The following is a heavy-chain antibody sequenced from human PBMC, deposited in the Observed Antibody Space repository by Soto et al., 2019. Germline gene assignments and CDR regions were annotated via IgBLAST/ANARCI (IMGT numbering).Heavy chain of an antibody. V-gene: IGHV4-34*01. CDR1: GGSFSGYY. J-gene: IGHJ3*02. CDR3: ARDYPGLLWFGELTPNAFDI. D-gene: IGHD3-10*01. CDR2: INHSGST. Sequence: SETLCLTCAVYGGSFSGYYWSWIRQPPGKGLEWIGEINHSGSTNYNPSLKSRVTISVDTSKNQFSLKLSSVTAADTAVYYCARDYPGLLWFGELTPNAFDIWGQGTMVTVSS.